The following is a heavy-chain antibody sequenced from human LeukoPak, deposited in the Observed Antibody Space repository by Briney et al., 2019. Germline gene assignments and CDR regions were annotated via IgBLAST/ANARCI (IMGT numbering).Heavy chain of an antibody. CDR1: GFTFSSYA. Sequence: GGSLRLSCAASGFTFSSYAMSWVRQAPGKGLEWVSDIGGSGGSIHDADSVKGRFTISRDNSKNSLYLQMNSLRAEDTAVYYCARAYDSSTLGYYYYMDVWGKGTTVTVSS. CDR3: ARAYDSSTLGYYYYMDV. V-gene: IGHV3-23*01. J-gene: IGHJ6*03. D-gene: IGHD3-3*01. CDR2: IGGSGGSI.